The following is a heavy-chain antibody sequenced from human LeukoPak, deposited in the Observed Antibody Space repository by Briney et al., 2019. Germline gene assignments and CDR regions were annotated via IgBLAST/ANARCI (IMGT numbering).Heavy chain of an antibody. J-gene: IGHJ4*02. V-gene: IGHV3-23*01. D-gene: IGHD3-9*01. CDR1: GFTFSNYT. Sequence: GGSLRLSCAASGFTFSNYTMRWVRQAPGKGREWGSAISCSGGSPYYSDSVKGRFTISRDNSKNTLYLQMNSLRAEDTAVYYCAKDEWNRWLSHLDYWGQGTLVTVSS. CDR3: AKDEWNRWLSHLDY. CDR2: ISCSGGSP.